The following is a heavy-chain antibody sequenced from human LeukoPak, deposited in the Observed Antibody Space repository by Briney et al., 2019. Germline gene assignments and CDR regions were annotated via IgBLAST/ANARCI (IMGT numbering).Heavy chain of an antibody. J-gene: IGHJ3*02. D-gene: IGHD2-2*01. V-gene: IGHV3-53*01. CDR1: GFTFSNAW. CDR2: IYSGGST. CDR3: ARVGVVPAAIPDGFDI. Sequence: GGSLRLSCEASGFTFSNAWMSWVRQAPGKGLEWVSVIYSGGSTYYADSVKGRFTISRDNSKSTLYLQMNSLTAEDTAVYYCARVGVVPAAIPDGFDIWGQGTMVTVSS.